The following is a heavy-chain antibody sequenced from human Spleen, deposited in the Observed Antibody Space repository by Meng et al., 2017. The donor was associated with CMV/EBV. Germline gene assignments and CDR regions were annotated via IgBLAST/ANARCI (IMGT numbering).Heavy chain of an antibody. J-gene: IGHJ4*02. Sequence: SLKISCAASGFIFTDFYMSWIRQAPGKGLEWVSCITNSGRTMYYADSVKGRFTISRDNAKNSVYLEINSLRAEDTAVYYCARDPGRQGVDYWGQGTLVTVSS. CDR1: GFIFTDFY. CDR2: ITNSGRTM. V-gene: IGHV3-11*04. CDR3: ARDPGRQGVDY.